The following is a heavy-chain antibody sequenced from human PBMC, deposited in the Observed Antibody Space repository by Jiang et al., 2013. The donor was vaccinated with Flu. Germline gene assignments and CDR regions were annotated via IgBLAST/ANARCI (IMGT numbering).Heavy chain of an antibody. CDR3: ARGKWWDY. V-gene: IGHV4-38-2*01. CDR1: GYSISSGYY. J-gene: IGHJ4*02. D-gene: IGHD2-8*01. Sequence: PGLVKPSETLSLTCAVSGYSISSGYYWGWIRQPPGKGLEWIGSIYHSGSTYYNPSLKSRVTISVDTSKNQFSLKLSSVTAADTAVYYCARGKWWDYWGQGTLVTVSS. CDR2: IYHSGST.